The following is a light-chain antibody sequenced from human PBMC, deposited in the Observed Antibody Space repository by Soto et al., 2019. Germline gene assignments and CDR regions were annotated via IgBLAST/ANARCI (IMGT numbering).Light chain of an antibody. CDR1: QSVSSN. CDR3: QQRSNWLSIT. J-gene: IGKJ5*01. Sequence: EVVLTQSPGTLSLSPGARATLSCRASQSVSSNHLAWYQQKPGQAPRLLIYDASNRATGIPARFSGSGSGTDFTLTISSLEPEDFAVYYCQQRSNWLSITFGQGTRLEI. CDR2: DAS. V-gene: IGKV3-11*01.